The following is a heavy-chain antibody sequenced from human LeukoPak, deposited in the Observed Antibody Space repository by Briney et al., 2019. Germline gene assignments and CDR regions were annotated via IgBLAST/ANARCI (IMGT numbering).Heavy chain of an antibody. D-gene: IGHD3-16*02. CDR2: INGNGVT. CDR3: VRDELRTTYRFSWDP. Sequence: PSETLSLTCTVSGGSIGFYFWSWIRQSAGKGLEWIGRINGNGVTNNNPSLKSRLTMSVDTSKSQFSLNLRSVTAADTSVYYCVRDELRTTYRFSWDPWGQGILVTV. J-gene: IGHJ5*02. V-gene: IGHV4-4*07. CDR1: GGSIGFYF.